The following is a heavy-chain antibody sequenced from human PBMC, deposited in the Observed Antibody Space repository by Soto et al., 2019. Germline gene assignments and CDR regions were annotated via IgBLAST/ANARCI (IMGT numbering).Heavy chain of an antibody. CDR2: IYYSGST. CDR3: AREGSMVRGVIPTAYGMDV. Sequence: QVQLQESGPGLVKPSQTLSLTCTVSGGSISSGGYYWSWIRQHPGKGLEWIGYIYYSGSTYYNPSLKSRVTLSVDTSKNQSSLKLSSVTAADTAVYYCAREGSMVRGVIPTAYGMDVWGQGTTVTVSS. J-gene: IGHJ6*02. V-gene: IGHV4-31*03. D-gene: IGHD3-10*01. CDR1: GGSISSGGYY.